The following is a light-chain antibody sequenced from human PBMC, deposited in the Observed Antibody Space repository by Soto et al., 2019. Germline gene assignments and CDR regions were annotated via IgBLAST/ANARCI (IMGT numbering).Light chain of an antibody. CDR1: QSVSST. CDR2: GAS. CDR3: QHYNNWPA. Sequence: EIVMTQSPATLSMSPGERATLSCRASQSVSSTLAWYQQKPGQAPRLLIYGASTRATGIPARFSGSGSGTEFTLTISSLQSEDFAVYYCQHYNNWPAFGQGTKVEIK. J-gene: IGKJ1*01. V-gene: IGKV3-15*01.